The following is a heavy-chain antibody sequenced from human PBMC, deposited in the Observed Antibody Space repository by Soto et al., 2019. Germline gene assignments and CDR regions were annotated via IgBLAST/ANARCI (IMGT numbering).Heavy chain of an antibody. CDR1: GGSISSGGYY. CDR2: IYYSGST. V-gene: IGHV4-31*03. Sequence: SETLSLTCTVSGGSISSGGYYWSWIRQHPGKGLEWIGYIYYSGSTYYNPSLKSRVTISVDTSKNQFSLKLSSVTAADTAVYYCARGACSGYYIDYWGQGTLVTVSS. CDR3: ARGACSGYYIDY. J-gene: IGHJ4*02. D-gene: IGHD3-3*01.